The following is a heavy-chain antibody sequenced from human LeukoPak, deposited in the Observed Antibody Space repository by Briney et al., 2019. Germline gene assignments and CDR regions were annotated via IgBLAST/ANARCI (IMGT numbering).Heavy chain of an antibody. CDR1: GYTLTELS. Sequence: ASVKVSCKVSGYTLTELSMHWVRQAPGEGLEWMGGFDPEDGEAIYAQKFQGRVTMTEDTSTDTAYMELSSLRSEDTAVYYCATDSSGQKWYAFDIWGQGTMVTVSS. CDR2: FDPEDGEA. V-gene: IGHV1-24*01. D-gene: IGHD6-19*01. CDR3: ATDSSGQKWYAFDI. J-gene: IGHJ3*02.